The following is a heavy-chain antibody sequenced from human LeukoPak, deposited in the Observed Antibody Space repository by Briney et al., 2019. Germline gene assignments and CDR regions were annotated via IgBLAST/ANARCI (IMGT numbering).Heavy chain of an antibody. Sequence: PSQTLSLTCTVSGGSISSGYYYWSWIRQPAGKGLEWIGRIYTGGSTDCNPSLKSRVTISVDTSKNQFSLKLSSVTAADTAVYYCARGGDDYGDYGWFDPWGQGTLVTVSS. J-gene: IGHJ5*02. D-gene: IGHD4-17*01. CDR2: IYTGGST. CDR1: GGSISSGYYY. CDR3: ARGGDDYGDYGWFDP. V-gene: IGHV4-61*02.